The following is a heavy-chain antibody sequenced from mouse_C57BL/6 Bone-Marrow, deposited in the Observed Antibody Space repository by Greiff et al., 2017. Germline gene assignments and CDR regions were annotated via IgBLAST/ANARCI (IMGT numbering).Heavy chain of an antibody. J-gene: IGHJ2*01. D-gene: IGHD1-1*01. CDR1: GFTFSSYA. Sequence: EVMLVESGGGLVKPGGSLKLSCAASGFTFSSYAMSWVRQTPEKRLEWVATISDGGSYTYYPDNVKGRFTISRDNAKNNLYLQMSHLKSEDTAMYYGARVGYYYGSSFDYWGQGTTLTVSA. CDR3: ARVGYYYGSSFDY. V-gene: IGHV5-4*03. CDR2: ISDGGSYT.